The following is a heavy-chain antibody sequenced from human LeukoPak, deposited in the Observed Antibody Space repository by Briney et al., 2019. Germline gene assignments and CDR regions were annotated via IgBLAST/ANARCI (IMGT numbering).Heavy chain of an antibody. CDR1: GGSISSYY. V-gene: IGHV4-59*01. D-gene: IGHD2-8*01. Sequence: ASETLSLTCTVSGGSISSYYWSWIRQPPGKGLEWIGYMYYSGSTNYNPSLKSRVTMSVDTSKNHFSLKISSVTAADTAVYYCARDIGGRYSWYYFDYWGRGTLVTVSS. J-gene: IGHJ4*02. CDR3: ARDIGGRYSWYYFDY. CDR2: MYYSGST.